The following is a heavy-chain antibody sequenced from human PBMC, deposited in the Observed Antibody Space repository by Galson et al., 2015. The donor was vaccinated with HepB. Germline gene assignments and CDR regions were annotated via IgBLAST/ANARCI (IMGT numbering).Heavy chain of an antibody. CDR2: ISGSGGST. D-gene: IGHD1-26*01. V-gene: IGHV3-23*01. CDR3: AKDRVRGSYPDIGDY. Sequence: SLRLSCAASGFTFSSYAMSWVRQAPGKGLEWVSAISGSGGSTYYADSVKGRFTISRDNSKNTLYLQMNSLRAEDTAVYYCAKDRVRGSYPDIGDYWGQGTLVTVSS. J-gene: IGHJ4*02. CDR1: GFTFSSYA.